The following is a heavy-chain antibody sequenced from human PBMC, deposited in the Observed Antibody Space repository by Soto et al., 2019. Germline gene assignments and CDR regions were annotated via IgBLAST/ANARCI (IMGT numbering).Heavy chain of an antibody. CDR1: GFTFGDSA. J-gene: IGHJ4*02. Sequence: PGGSLRLSCSATGFTFGDSAWHWAGQAPGKGLEWVAVISSDGGDRHYADAVKGRFTIARDNSKSTLNLQMNSLRAEDTAVYYCAKDFTLGAADHYFDYWGQGALVTGSS. V-gene: IGHV3-30*18. CDR2: ISSDGGDR. D-gene: IGHD1-26*01. CDR3: AKDFTLGAADHYFDY.